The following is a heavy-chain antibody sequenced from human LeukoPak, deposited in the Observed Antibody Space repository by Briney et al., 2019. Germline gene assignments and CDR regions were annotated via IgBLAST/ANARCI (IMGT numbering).Heavy chain of an antibody. D-gene: IGHD3-9*01. J-gene: IGHJ3*02. V-gene: IGHV5-51*01. Sequence: GESLKISCKGSGYSFTNYWSDWVCQMPGKGLEWMGIIYPGDSDTRYSPSFQGQVTISVDKSISTAYLQWSSLKASDTAMYYCATAGGRYFDWVGGAFDIWGQGTMVTVSS. CDR2: IYPGDSDT. CDR1: GYSFTNYW. CDR3: ATAGGRYFDWVGGAFDI.